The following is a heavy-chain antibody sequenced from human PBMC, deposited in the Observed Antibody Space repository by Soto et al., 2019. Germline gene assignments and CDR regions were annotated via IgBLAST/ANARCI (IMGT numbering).Heavy chain of an antibody. V-gene: IGHV1-3*05. CDR1: GYTFISYA. Sequence: QVQLVQSGAEEKKPGASVKVSCKASGYTFISYAMYWVRQAPGQRLEWMGWINAGNGNTKYSQKFQGRVTITRDTSPSTAYMELSSLRSEDTAVYYCARDFNYGSGDYWGQGTLVTVSS. J-gene: IGHJ4*02. D-gene: IGHD3-10*01. CDR2: INAGNGNT. CDR3: ARDFNYGSGDY.